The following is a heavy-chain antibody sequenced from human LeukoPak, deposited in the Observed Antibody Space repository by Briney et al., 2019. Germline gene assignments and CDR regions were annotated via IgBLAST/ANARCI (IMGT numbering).Heavy chain of an antibody. CDR3: AKDLNPTLSFGELFDY. CDR2: ISYDGSNK. D-gene: IGHD3-10*01. Sequence: GGSLRLSCAASGFTFSSYGMHWVRQAPGKGLEWVAVISYDGSNKYYADSVKGRFTISRDNSKNTLYLQMNSLRAEDTAVYYCAKDLNPTLSFGELFDYWGQGTLVTVSS. J-gene: IGHJ4*02. V-gene: IGHV3-30*18. CDR1: GFTFSSYG.